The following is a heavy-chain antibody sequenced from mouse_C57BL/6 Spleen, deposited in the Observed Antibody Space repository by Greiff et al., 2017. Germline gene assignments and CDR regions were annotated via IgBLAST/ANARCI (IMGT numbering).Heavy chain of an antibody. D-gene: IGHD1-1*01. V-gene: IGHV1-50*01. CDR3: ARSRIYYDY. Sequence: QVQLQQHGAELVKPGASVKLSCKASGYTFTSYWMQWVKQRPGQGLEWIGEIDPSDSYTNYNQKFKGKATLTVDTSSSTAYMQLSSLTSEDSAVYYCARSRIYYDYWGQGTTLTVSS. CDR1: GYTFTSYW. CDR2: IDPSDSYT. J-gene: IGHJ2*01.